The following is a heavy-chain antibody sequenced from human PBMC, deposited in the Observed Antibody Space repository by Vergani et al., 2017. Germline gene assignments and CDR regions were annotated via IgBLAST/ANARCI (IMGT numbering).Heavy chain of an antibody. CDR2: ISYDGSNK. J-gene: IGHJ3*02. CDR3: ARKVILFDAFDI. Sequence: QVQLVESGGVMVQPGSSLRLSCAASGFTYNSYAMHWVRQAPGKGLEWVAVISYDGSNKYYADSVKSRFTLSRDNSKNTLDLQMNSLSAEDTAVYYCARKVILFDAFDIWGQGTMVTVSS. CDR1: GFTYNSYA. V-gene: IGHV3-30*04. D-gene: IGHD2-15*01.